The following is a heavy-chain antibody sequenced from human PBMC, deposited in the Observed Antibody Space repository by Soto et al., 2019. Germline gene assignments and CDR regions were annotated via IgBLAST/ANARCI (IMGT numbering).Heavy chain of an antibody. CDR2: TYYRSKWYN. V-gene: IGHV6-1*01. CDR3: SSAYCRSTSCYVPSPAFDI. CDR1: LDTLSSNPAS. J-gene: IGHJ3*02. Sequence: PSQTLSLTSAISLDTLSSNPASWNWIRQSASSGLEWLGRTYYRSKWYNDYAVSVKSRITINPDTSKNQFSLQLNSVTPEDTAVYFYSSAYCRSTSCYVPSPAFDIWGKGTMVTVSS. D-gene: IGHD2-2*01.